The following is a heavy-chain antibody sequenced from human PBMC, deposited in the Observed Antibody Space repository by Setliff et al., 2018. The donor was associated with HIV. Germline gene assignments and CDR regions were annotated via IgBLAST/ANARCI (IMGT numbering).Heavy chain of an antibody. V-gene: IGHV1-69*05. Sequence: SVKVSCKASGGTFGIYGISWVRQAPGQGLEWMGGTIPMFGTANYAQKFQGRVTITRDTSANTAYMDVSSLRSEDTAVYYCARNGPHGSGWYNYFDFWGQGTLVTVSS. CDR1: GGTFGIYG. CDR3: ARNGPHGSGWYNYFDF. D-gene: IGHD6-19*01. J-gene: IGHJ4*02. CDR2: TIPMFGTA.